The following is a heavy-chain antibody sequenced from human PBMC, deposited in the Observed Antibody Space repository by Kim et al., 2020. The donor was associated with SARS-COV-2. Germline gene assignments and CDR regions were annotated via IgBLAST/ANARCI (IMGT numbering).Heavy chain of an antibody. Sequence: SQTLSLTCAISGDSVSSNSAAWNWIRQSPSRGLEWLGRTYYRSKWYNDYAVSVKSRITINPDTSKNQFSLQLNSVTPEDTAVYYCARSIPSLQWLPTHHDAFDIWGQGTMVTVSS. J-gene: IGHJ3*02. D-gene: IGHD6-19*01. V-gene: IGHV6-1*01. CDR3: ARSIPSLQWLPTHHDAFDI. CDR2: TYYRSKWYN. CDR1: GDSVSSNSAA.